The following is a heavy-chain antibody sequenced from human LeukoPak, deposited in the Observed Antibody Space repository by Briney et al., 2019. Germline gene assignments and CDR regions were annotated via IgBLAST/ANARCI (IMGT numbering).Heavy chain of an antibody. D-gene: IGHD6-19*01. V-gene: IGHV3-20*01. J-gene: IGHJ3*02. CDR2: INWNGGST. Sequence: GGSLRLSCAASGFTFDDYGMSWVRHAPGKGLEWVSGINWNGGSTVYADSVKGRFTISRGNAKNSLYLQMNSLRAEDTALYHCARSSYSSGFNDAFDIWGQGTMVTVSS. CDR1: GFTFDDYG. CDR3: ARSSYSSGFNDAFDI.